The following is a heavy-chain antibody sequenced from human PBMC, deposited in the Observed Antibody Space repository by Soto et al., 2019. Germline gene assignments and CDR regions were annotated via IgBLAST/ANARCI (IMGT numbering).Heavy chain of an antibody. CDR2: IIPIRGIA. V-gene: IGHV1-69*02. CDR3: ARGFGYGDYVWFDP. D-gene: IGHD4-17*01. Sequence: SVKVSCKASGGTFSSSTISWVRQAPGQGLEWMGMIIPIRGIANYAQKFQGRVTMTRDTSTSTVYMELSSLRSEDTAVYYCARGFGYGDYVWFDPWGQGTLVTVSS. J-gene: IGHJ5*02. CDR1: GGTFSSST.